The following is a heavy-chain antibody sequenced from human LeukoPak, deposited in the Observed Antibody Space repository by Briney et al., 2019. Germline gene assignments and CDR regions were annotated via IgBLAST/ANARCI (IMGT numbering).Heavy chain of an antibody. D-gene: IGHD3-10*01. Sequence: PGGSLRLSCAASGFTFSNAWMSWVRQAPGKGLEWVGRIKSKTDGGTTDYAAPVKGRFTISRDDSKNTLYLQMNSLKTEDTAVYYCTIPMVRGATYYYYYMDVWGKGTTVTVSS. V-gene: IGHV3-15*01. J-gene: IGHJ6*03. CDR1: GFTFSNAW. CDR3: TIPMVRGATYYYYYMDV. CDR2: IKSKTDGGTT.